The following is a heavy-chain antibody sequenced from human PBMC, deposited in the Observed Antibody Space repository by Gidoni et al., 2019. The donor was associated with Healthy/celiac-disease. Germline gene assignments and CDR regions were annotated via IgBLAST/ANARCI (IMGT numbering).Heavy chain of an antibody. D-gene: IGHD4-4*01. J-gene: IGHJ5*02. CDR1: GGSFSGYY. CDR2: ISHTGGT. Sequence: QVQLQQWGAGLLKPSETLSLTCAVYGGSFSGYYWNWIRQSPGKGLEWIGEISHTGGTNCNPSLKSRVTLSVDTSKNQFSLRLSSVTAADTAIYYCARNSRRSRRYNWLDPWGQGTRITVSS. CDR3: ARNSRRSRRYNWLDP. V-gene: IGHV4-34*01.